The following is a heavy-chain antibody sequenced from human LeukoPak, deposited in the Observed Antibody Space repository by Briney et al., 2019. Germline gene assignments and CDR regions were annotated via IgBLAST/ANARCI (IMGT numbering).Heavy chain of an antibody. CDR2: ISSSGSTI. V-gene: IGHV3-48*03. CDR3: AKEGQVAGYYYYYMDV. CDR1: GFTFSSYE. Sequence: GGSLRLSCAASGFTFSSYEMNWVRQAPGKGLEWVSYISSSGSTIYYADSVKGRFTISRDNAKNSLYLQMNSLRAEDTAVYYCAKEGQVAGYYYYYMDVWGKGTTVTISS. J-gene: IGHJ6*03.